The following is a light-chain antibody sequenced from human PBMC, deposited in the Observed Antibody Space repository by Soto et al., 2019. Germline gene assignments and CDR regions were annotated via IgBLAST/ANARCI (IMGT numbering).Light chain of an antibody. J-gene: IGKJ3*01. CDR1: QSVSSNY. Sequence: DIVLTQSPGTLSLSPGEGATLSYRASQSVSSNYLSWFQQKPGQAPRLLIYGASNRAAGIPDRFSGSGSGTDFTLTISRLETEDFAVYYCQQYGSSPLTFGPGTKVDTK. CDR2: GAS. CDR3: QQYGSSPLT. V-gene: IGKV3-20*01.